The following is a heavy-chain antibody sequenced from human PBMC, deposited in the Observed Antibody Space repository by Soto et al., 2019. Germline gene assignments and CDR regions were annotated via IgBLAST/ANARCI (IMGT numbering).Heavy chain of an antibody. Sequence: GGSLRLSCAASGFTFSSYWMHWVRQAPGKGLVWVSRINSDGSSTSYADAVKGRVTISRDNAKNTLYLQMNSLRAEDTAVYYCAREIGVLRVLVRKGWFDPWGQGTLVTVSS. J-gene: IGHJ5*02. V-gene: IGHV3-74*01. D-gene: IGHD3-3*01. CDR2: INSDGSST. CDR1: GFTFSSYW. CDR3: AREIGVLRVLVRKGWFDP.